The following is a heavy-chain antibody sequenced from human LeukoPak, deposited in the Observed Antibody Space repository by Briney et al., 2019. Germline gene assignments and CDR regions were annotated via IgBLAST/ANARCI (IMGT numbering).Heavy chain of an antibody. J-gene: IGHJ4*02. CDR1: GYTFTSYG. V-gene: IGHV1-18*01. D-gene: IGHD3-22*01. CDR2: ISAYNGNT. Sequence: ASVTVSCKASGYTFTSYGISWVRQAPGQGLEWMGWISAYNGNTNYAQKLQGRVTMTTDTSTSTAYMGLRSLRSDDTAVYYCARDPGSYYDSSGYLSDYWGQGTLVTVSS. CDR3: ARDPGSYYDSSGYLSDY.